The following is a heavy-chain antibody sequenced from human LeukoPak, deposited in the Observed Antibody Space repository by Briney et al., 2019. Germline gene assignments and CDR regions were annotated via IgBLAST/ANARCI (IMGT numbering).Heavy chain of an antibody. V-gene: IGHV1-58*01. CDR1: GFTFTSSA. Sequence: SVNVSCKASGFTFTSSAVQWVRQARGQRLEWIGWIVVGSGNTNYAQKFQERVTITRDMSTSTAYMELSSLRSEDTAVYYCAAEQGDSYGYSYRGQGTLVTVSS. CDR2: IVVGSGNT. D-gene: IGHD5-18*01. J-gene: IGHJ4*02. CDR3: AAEQGDSYGYSY.